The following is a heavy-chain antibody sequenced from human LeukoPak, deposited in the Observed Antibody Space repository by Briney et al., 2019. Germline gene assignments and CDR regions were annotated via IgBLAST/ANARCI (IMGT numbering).Heavy chain of an antibody. CDR2: INPNSGGT. Sequence: ASVTVTCTASGYTFTGYYMHWVRQPPGQGLEWMGCINPNSGGTNYAHKFQDRGAMTRDTSINTDYMQLSRPVSDDAAVDYCGRGGVSIVPWFDPWGRGPLVTVSS. J-gene: IGHJ5*02. D-gene: IGHD2/OR15-2a*01. CDR3: GRGGVSIVPWFDP. CDR1: GYTFTGYY. V-gene: IGHV1-2*02.